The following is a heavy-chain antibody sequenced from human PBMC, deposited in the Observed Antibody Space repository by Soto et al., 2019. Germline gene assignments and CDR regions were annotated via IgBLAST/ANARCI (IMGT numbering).Heavy chain of an antibody. CDR2: IYYSGST. D-gene: IGHD6-13*01. Sequence: PSETLSLTSTVSGGSISSYYWSWIRQPPGKGLEWIGYIYYSGSTNYNPSLKSRVTISVDTSKNQFSLKLSSVTAADTAVYYCARFFRGAAAGSYYYGMDVWGQGTTVTVSS. CDR3: ARFFRGAAAGSYYYGMDV. CDR1: GGSISSYY. J-gene: IGHJ6*02. V-gene: IGHV4-59*08.